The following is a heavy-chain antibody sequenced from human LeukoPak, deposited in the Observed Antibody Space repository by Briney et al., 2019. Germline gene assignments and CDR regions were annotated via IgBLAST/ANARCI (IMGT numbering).Heavy chain of an antibody. Sequence: GGSLRLSCAASGVTFSGSAMHWVRQASGKGLEWVGRIRTKANSDATAYGASVKGRFTISRDDSKNTAYLQMNSLKTEDTAVYYCTRQGSIRGVIIYGMDVWGQGTTVTVSS. J-gene: IGHJ6*02. D-gene: IGHD3-10*01. CDR1: GVTFSGSA. CDR2: IRTKANSDAT. CDR3: TRQGSIRGVIIYGMDV. V-gene: IGHV3-73*01.